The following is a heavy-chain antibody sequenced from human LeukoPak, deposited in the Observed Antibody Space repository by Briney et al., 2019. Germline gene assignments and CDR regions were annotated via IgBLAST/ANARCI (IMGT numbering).Heavy chain of an antibody. V-gene: IGHV3-30*04. CDR2: ISYDGSNK. CDR3: ARGGRGPGDYFDL. D-gene: IGHD2-15*01. Sequence: GGSLRLSCAASGFTFSSYTMHRVRQAPGKGLEWVAVISYDGSNKYYADSVKGRFTISRDNSKNMLYLQMNSLRAEDTAVYYCARGGRGPGDYFDLWGRGTLVTVSS. CDR1: GFTFSSYT. J-gene: IGHJ2*01.